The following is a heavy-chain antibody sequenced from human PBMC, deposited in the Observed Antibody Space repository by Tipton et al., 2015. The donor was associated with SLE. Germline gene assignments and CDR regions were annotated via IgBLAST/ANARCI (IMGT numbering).Heavy chain of an antibody. CDR3: ATSSTGEYSYGYGHY. V-gene: IGHV4-34*01. CDR2: INHSGST. CDR1: GGSFSGYY. Sequence: TLSLTCAVYGGSFSGYYWSWLRQPPGKGLEWIGEINHSGSTNYNPSLKSRVTISVDTSKNQFSLKLSSVTAADTAVYYCATSSTGEYSYGYGHYWGQGTLVTVSS. D-gene: IGHD5-18*01. J-gene: IGHJ4*02.